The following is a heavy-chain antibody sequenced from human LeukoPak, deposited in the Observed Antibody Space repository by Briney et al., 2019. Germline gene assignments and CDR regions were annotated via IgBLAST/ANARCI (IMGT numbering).Heavy chain of an antibody. V-gene: IGHV3-30-3*01. CDR1: GFTFSSYA. J-gene: IGHJ4*02. CDR3: ARERTGGSLDS. D-gene: IGHD2-15*01. CDR2: ISYDGSNK. Sequence: PGGSLRLSCAASGFTFSSYAMHWVRQAPGKGLEWVAVISYDGSNKYYADSVKGRFTISRDNSKNTLYLQMNSLKAEDTAVYSCARERTGGSLDSWGQGTLLTVSS.